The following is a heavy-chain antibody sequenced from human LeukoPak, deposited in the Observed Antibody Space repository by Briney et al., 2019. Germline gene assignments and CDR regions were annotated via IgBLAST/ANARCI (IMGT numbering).Heavy chain of an antibody. CDR1: GGTFSSYA. J-gene: IGHJ3*02. CDR2: IIPIFGTA. CDR3: ARDSGGYYDSSGYYLGAFDI. V-gene: IGHV1-69*13. D-gene: IGHD3-22*01. Sequence: ASVNVSCKASGGTFSSYAISWVRQAPGQGLEWMGGIIPIFGTANYAQKFQGRVTITADESTSTAYMELSSLRSEDTAVYYCARDSGGYYDSSGYYLGAFDIWGQGTMVTVSS.